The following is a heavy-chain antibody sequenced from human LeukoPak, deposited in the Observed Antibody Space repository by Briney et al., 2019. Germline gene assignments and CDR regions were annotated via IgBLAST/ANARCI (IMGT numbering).Heavy chain of an antibody. CDR3: ARGRGTVVTRGGYDAFDI. Sequence: SETLSLTRNVSGGSISRYYWSWIRQPPWKGLEWIGYIYYSGSTNHNPSLKSRVTISVDTSKNQFSLKLSSVTAADKAVYYCARGRGTVVTRGGYDAFDIWGQGTMVTVSS. CDR1: GGSISRYY. D-gene: IGHD4-23*01. CDR2: IYYSGST. V-gene: IGHV4-59*01. J-gene: IGHJ3*02.